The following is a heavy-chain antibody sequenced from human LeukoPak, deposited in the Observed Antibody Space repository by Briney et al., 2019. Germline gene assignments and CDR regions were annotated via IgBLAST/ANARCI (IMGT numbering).Heavy chain of an antibody. V-gene: IGHV3-30-3*01. CDR2: ISYDGSNK. Sequence: PGRSLRLSCAASGFTFSSYAMHWVRQAPGKGLEWVAVISYDGSNKYYADSVKGRFTISRENSKNTLYLQMNSLRAEDTAIYYCAKDVFELYDIYDHWGQGTLVTVSS. CDR3: AKDVFELYDIYDH. CDR1: GFTFSSYA. J-gene: IGHJ4*02. D-gene: IGHD3-9*01.